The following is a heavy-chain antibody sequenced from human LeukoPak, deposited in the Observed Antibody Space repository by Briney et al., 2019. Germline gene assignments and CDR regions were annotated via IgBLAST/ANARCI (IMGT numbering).Heavy chain of an antibody. V-gene: IGHV1-8*01. CDR2: MNPNSGNT. Sequence: GASVKVSCKASGYTFTSYDINWVRQATGQGLEWMGWMNPNSGNTGYAQKFQGRVTMTRNTSISTAYMELSSLRSEDTAVYYCARGRRNRWFREFFVARTFVFDYWGQGTLVTVSS. D-gene: IGHD3-10*01. J-gene: IGHJ4*02. CDR1: GYTFTSYD. CDR3: ARGRRNRWFREFFVARTFVFDY.